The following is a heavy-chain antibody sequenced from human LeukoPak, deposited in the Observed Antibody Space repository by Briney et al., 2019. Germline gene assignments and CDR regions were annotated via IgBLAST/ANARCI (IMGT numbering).Heavy chain of an antibody. CDR3: ARAMSTLGGVRSYFDS. CDR2: VSISSGTI. CDR1: GFTFSGHN. J-gene: IGHJ4*02. D-gene: IGHD3-16*01. V-gene: IGHV3-48*04. Sequence: PGGSLRLSCAASGFTFSGHNMNWVRQAPGKGLEWISFVSISSGTIYYADSVNGRFRTSRDNAKSSLDLEMNSLRAEDTAVYYCARAMSTLGGVRSYFDSWGQGTLVTVSS.